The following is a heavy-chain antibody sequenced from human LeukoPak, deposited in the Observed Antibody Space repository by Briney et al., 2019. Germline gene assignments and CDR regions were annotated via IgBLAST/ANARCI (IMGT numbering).Heavy chain of an antibody. V-gene: IGHV3-7*01. Sequence: PGGSLRLSCAASGFTFSYYWMSWVRQAPGKGLEWVANIKQDGSEKYYVDSVKGRFTISRDNAKNSLYLQMNSLRPEDTAVYYCSSVAGGYWGQGTLVTVSS. CDR3: SSVAGGY. J-gene: IGHJ4*02. D-gene: IGHD6-19*01. CDR1: GFTFSYYW. CDR2: IKQDGSEK.